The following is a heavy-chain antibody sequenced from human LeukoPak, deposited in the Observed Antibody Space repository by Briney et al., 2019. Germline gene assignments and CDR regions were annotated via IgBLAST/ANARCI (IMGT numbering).Heavy chain of an antibody. CDR1: GFTFSSYS. V-gene: IGHV3-21*01. Sequence: GGSLRLSCAASGFTFSSYSMNWVRQAPGKGLEWVSSISSSSSYIYYADSVKGRFTISGDNAKNSLYLQMNSLRAEDTAVYYCARGDRNYYGSGSYYNLIDYWGQGTLVTVSS. D-gene: IGHD3-10*01. CDR3: ARGDRNYYGSGSYYNLIDY. CDR2: ISSSSSYI. J-gene: IGHJ4*02.